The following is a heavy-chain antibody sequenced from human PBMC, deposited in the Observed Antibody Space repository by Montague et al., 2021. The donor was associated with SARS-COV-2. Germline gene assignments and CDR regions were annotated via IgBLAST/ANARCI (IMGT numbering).Heavy chain of an antibody. D-gene: IGHD2-8*02. CDR3: ARDGIIDYNTGGYNLYYGLDV. Sequence: SQTRSLTCTVSGGSFNNYYWTWIRQPPGKGLEWIGYIYYRGSTNYNPSLKSRVSMSLDMSKNQFSLELSSVTAADTAVYYCARDGIIDYNTGGYNLYYGLDVWGQGTTVTVSS. V-gene: IGHV4-59*01. J-gene: IGHJ6*02. CDR1: GGSFNNYY. CDR2: IYYRGST.